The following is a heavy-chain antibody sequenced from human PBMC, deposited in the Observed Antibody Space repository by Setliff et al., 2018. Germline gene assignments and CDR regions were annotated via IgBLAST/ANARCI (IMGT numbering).Heavy chain of an antibody. CDR3: AKRGPYCSGGTCNYYFDY. Sequence: GGSLRLSCAASGFTFSTYGLNWVRQAPGKGLEWVSMISGSAQTTYYADSVKGRFTISRDNSKNTVYLEMNSLRAEDTAVYYCAKRGPYCSGGTCNYYFDYWGQGTLVTVSS. J-gene: IGHJ4*02. CDR1: GFTFSTYG. V-gene: IGHV3-23*01. D-gene: IGHD2-15*01. CDR2: ISGSAQTT.